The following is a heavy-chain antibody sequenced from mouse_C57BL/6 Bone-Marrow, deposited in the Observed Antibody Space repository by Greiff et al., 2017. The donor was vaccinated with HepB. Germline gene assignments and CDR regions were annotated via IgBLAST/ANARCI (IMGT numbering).Heavy chain of an antibody. Sequence: EVQGVESGGGLVQPGGSMKLSCVASGFTFSNYWMNWVRQSPEKGLEWVAQIRLKSDNYATHYAESVKGRFTISRDDSKSSVYLQMNNLRAEDTGIYYCTGGYYGSSLRFAYWGQGTLVTVSA. J-gene: IGHJ3*01. D-gene: IGHD1-1*01. CDR1: GFTFSNYW. V-gene: IGHV6-3*01. CDR3: TGGYYGSSLRFAY. CDR2: IRLKSDNYAT.